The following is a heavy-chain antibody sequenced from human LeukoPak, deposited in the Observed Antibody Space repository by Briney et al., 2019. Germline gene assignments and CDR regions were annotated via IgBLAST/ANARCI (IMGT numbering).Heavy chain of an antibody. CDR3: ARSLVGGYWFDP. D-gene: IGHD3-10*01. CDR1: GYTFTSYY. J-gene: IGHJ5*02. V-gene: IGHV1-46*01. CDR2: INPSGGST. Sequence: GASVKVSCKASGYTFTSYYMHWVRQAPGQGLEWMGIINPSGGSTSYAQKFQGRVTMTRDTSTSIVYMELSSLRSEDTAVYYCARSLVGGYWFDPWGQGTLVTVSS.